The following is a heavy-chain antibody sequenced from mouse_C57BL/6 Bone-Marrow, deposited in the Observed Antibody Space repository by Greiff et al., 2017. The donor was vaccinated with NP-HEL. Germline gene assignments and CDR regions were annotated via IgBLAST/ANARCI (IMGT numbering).Heavy chain of an antibody. CDR1: GYTFTDYE. V-gene: IGHV1-15*01. CDR3: TKVSQLQGFIRYFGRSYGY. Sequence: QVQLQQSGAELVRPGASVTLSCKASGYTFTDYEMHWVKQTPVHGLEWIGDIYPETGGTAYNQKFKGKAILTADKSSSTAYMELRSLTSEDSAVYYCTKVSQLQGFIRYFGRSYGYWGEGTTLTVSS. J-gene: IGHJ2*01. CDR2: IYPETGGT. D-gene: IGHD1-1*01.